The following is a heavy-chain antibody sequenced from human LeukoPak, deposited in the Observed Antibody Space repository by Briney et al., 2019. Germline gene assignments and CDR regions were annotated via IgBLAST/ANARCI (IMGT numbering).Heavy chain of an antibody. Sequence: EASVKVSCKASGYTFTSYGISWVRQAPGQGLEWMGWISAYNGNTNYAQKLQGRVTMTTDTSTSTAYMELRSLRSDDTAVYYCARDPSYSSGWYGFGLNQYGMDVWGQGTTVTVSS. V-gene: IGHV1-18*01. CDR2: ISAYNGNT. CDR3: ARDPSYSSGWYGFGLNQYGMDV. D-gene: IGHD6-19*01. CDR1: GYTFTSYG. J-gene: IGHJ6*02.